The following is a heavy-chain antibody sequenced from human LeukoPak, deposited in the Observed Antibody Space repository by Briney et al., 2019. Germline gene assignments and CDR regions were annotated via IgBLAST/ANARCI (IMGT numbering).Heavy chain of an antibody. D-gene: IGHD7-27*01. V-gene: IGHV1-8*01. J-gene: IGHJ4*02. CDR2: MSPNSGNT. CDR3: ARNPPRTGDLDF. CDR1: GYTFTSYD. Sequence: GASVKISCKASGYTFTSYDINWMRQATGQGLEWMGWMSPNSGNTGYAQKFQGRVTMTRDTSISTAYMELSSLRSEDTAVYYCARNPPRTGDLDFWGPGTMVTVSS.